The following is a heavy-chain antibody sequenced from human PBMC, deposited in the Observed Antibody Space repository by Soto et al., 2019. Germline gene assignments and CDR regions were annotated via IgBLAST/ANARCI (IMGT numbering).Heavy chain of an antibody. V-gene: IGHV4-30-4*01. CDR1: GASIRSTDYY. CDR3: VRTARQGAVAPHWFDR. D-gene: IGHD2-21*02. CDR2: VYYTGST. Sequence: SETLSLTCTVPGASIRSTDYYWSWIRQAPGKGLEWIGYVYYTGSTYYNPSLMSRLTISVDTSKNQFSLKLTSVTAAETAVYYCVRTARQGAVAPHWFDRWGQGTQVTVSS. J-gene: IGHJ5*02.